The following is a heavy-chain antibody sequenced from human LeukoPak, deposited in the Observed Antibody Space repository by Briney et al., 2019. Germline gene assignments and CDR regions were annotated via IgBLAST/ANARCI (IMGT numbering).Heavy chain of an antibody. D-gene: IGHD6-19*01. Sequence: GGSLRLSCAASGFTYSSYSMNWVRQAPGKELEWVAVIWYDGSNKYYADSVKGRFTISRDNSKNTLYLQMNSLRAEDTAVYYCARDERGWYSLDYWGQGTLVTVSS. CDR1: GFTYSSYS. J-gene: IGHJ4*02. CDR2: IWYDGSNK. CDR3: ARDERGWYSLDY. V-gene: IGHV3-33*08.